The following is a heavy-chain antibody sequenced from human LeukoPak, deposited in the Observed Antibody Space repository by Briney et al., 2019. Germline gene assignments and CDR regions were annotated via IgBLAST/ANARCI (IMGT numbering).Heavy chain of an antibody. CDR3: ARVRAMGHFDY. V-gene: IGHV1-69*04. Sequence: SVKVSCKASGGTFSSYAISWVRQAPGQGLECMGRINLILGVAIYAQKFQGRVTITADKSTITAYMELSSLRSEDTAVYYCARVRAMGHFDYWGQGTLVTVSS. D-gene: IGHD5-24*01. CDR1: GGTFSSYA. CDR2: INLILGVA. J-gene: IGHJ4*02.